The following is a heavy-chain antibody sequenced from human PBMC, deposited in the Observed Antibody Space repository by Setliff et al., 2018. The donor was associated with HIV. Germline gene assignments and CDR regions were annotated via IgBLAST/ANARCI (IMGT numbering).Heavy chain of an antibody. CDR1: RFTFSTYA. CDR3: ARESYDYGDYVGSSSFDY. Sequence: HPGGSLRLSCAASRFTFSTYAMHWVRQAPGKGLEWVAIISYDGSNKYYTDSVKGRFTISRDNSKNTLYLQMNSLRAEDTAVYYCARESYDYGDYVGSSSFDYWGQGTLVTVSS. J-gene: IGHJ4*02. D-gene: IGHD4-17*01. CDR2: ISYDGSNK. V-gene: IGHV3-30*10.